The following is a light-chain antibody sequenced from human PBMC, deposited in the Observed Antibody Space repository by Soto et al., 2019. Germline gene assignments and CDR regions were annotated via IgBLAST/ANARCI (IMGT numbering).Light chain of an antibody. CDR3: QQCGGSPLFT. Sequence: EIVLTQSPGTLSLSPGERATLSCRASQSVSSRYLAWYQQKPGQAPRLLIYGASSRATGIPDRFSGSGSGTDFTLTISRLEPEEFAVYYCQQCGGSPLFTFGPWTKVDRK. V-gene: IGKV3-20*01. J-gene: IGKJ3*01. CDR1: QSVSSRY. CDR2: GAS.